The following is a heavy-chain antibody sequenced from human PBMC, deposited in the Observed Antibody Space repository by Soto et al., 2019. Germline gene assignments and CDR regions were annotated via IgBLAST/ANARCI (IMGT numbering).Heavy chain of an antibody. J-gene: IGHJ6*02. V-gene: IGHV1-3*01. CDR3: ASSYSNYALIDYYYYGMDV. D-gene: IGHD4-4*01. CDR1: GYTFTSYA. CDR2: INAGNGNT. Sequence: QVQLVQSGAEVKKPGASVKVSCKASGYTFTSYAMHWVRQAPGQRLEWMGWINAGNGNTKYSQKFQGRATITRDTSASTAYMELSSLRSEDTAVYSCASSYSNYALIDYYYYGMDVWGQGTTVTVSS.